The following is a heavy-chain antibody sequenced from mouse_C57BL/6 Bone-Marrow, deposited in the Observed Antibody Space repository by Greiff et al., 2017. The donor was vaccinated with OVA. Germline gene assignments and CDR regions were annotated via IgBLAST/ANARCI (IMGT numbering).Heavy chain of an antibody. Sequence: ESGPGLVKPSQSLSLTCSVTGYSITSGYYWNWIRQFPGNKLEWMGYISYDGSNNYNPSLKNRISITRDTSKNQFFLKLNSVSTEDTATYYCATYYSNDYWGQGTTLTVSS. CDR3: ATYYSNDY. V-gene: IGHV3-6*01. CDR1: GYSITSGYY. J-gene: IGHJ2*01. CDR2: ISYDGSN. D-gene: IGHD2-5*01.